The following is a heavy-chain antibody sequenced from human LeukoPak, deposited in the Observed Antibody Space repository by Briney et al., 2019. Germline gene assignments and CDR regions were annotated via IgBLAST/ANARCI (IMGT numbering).Heavy chain of an antibody. Sequence: ASVKVSCKASGYTFTSYGISWVRQAPGQGLEWMGWISAYNGNTNYAQKPQGRVTMTTDTSTSTAYMELRSLRSDDTAVYYCARYGSGSYYSYYYYYMDVWGKGTTATVSS. CDR2: ISAYNGNT. J-gene: IGHJ6*03. CDR1: GYTFTSYG. CDR3: ARYGSGSYYSYYYYYMDV. V-gene: IGHV1-18*01. D-gene: IGHD3-10*01.